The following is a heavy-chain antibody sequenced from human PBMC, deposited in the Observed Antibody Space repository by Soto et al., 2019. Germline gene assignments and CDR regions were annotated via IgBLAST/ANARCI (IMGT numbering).Heavy chain of an antibody. Sequence: QVQLVQSGAEVKKPGSSVKVSCKASGGTFSSYAISWVRQAPGQGLEWMGGIIPIFGTANYAQKFQGRVTITADESTSTAYMELSSLRSEDTAVYYCARDVRYSSSWSGWGDYYYGMDVWGQGTTVTVSS. CDR3: ARDVRYSSSWSGWGDYYYGMDV. D-gene: IGHD6-13*01. J-gene: IGHJ6*02. V-gene: IGHV1-69*01. CDR2: IIPIFGTA. CDR1: GGTFSSYA.